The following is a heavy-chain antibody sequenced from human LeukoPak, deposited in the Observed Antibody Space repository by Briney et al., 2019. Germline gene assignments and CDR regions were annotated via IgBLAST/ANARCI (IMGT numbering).Heavy chain of an antibody. J-gene: IGHJ4*02. CDR2: ISGSGGST. D-gene: IGHD3-3*01. Sequence: GGSLRLSCAASGFTFSSYAMSWVRQAPGKGLEWVSAISGSGGSTYYADSVKGRFTISRDNSKNTLYLQMNSLRAEDTAVYYCARDRFSSVGVVLDYWGQGTLVTVSS. CDR3: ARDRFSSVGVVLDY. CDR1: GFTFSSYA. V-gene: IGHV3-23*01.